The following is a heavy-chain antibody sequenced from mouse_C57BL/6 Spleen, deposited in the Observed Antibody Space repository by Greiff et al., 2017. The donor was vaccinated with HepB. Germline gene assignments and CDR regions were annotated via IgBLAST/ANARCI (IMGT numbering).Heavy chain of an antibody. CDR2: ISDGGSYT. CDR1: GFTFSSYA. V-gene: IGHV5-4*01. D-gene: IGHD2-4*01. CDR3: ARDLGDYRGLVDY. J-gene: IGHJ2*01. Sequence: DVKLVESGGGLVKPGGSLKLSCAASGFTFSSYAMSWVRQTPEKRLEWVATISDGGSYTYYPDNVKGRFTISRDNAKNNLYLQMSHLKSEDTAMYYCARDLGDYRGLVDYWGQGTTLTVSS.